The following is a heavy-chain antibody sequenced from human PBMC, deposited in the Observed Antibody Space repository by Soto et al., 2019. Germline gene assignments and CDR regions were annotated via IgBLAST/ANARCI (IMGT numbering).Heavy chain of an antibody. V-gene: IGHV3-23*01. CDR2: ISANGGSTT. CDR1: GFTFSSSA. D-gene: IGHD3-16*01. Sequence: EVQLLESGGGLVQPGGSLRLSCAASGFTFSSSAMSWVRQAPGKGLEWVSAISANGGSTTYYADSVKGRFTISRDNSKNTLYLQMNSLRAEDTAVYYCAKGYVSREYFDSWGQGTLVTVSS. CDR3: AKGYVSREYFDS. J-gene: IGHJ4*02.